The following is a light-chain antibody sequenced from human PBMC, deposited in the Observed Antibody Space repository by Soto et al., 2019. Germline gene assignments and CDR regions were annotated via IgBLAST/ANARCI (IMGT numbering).Light chain of an antibody. Sequence: QSALTQPASVSGSPGQSITISCTGTSSDVGGYNYVSWYQQHPGKAPKLMISDVSNRPSGVSNRFSGSKSGNTASLTISGLHAEDEANYFCTSYTSSTPFYVFGTGTKVTVL. CDR2: DVS. V-gene: IGLV2-14*01. CDR1: SSDVGGYNY. CDR3: TSYTSSTPFYV. J-gene: IGLJ1*01.